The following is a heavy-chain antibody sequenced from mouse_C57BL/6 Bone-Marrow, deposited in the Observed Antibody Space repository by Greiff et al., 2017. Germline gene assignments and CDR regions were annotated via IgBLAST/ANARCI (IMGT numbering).Heavy chain of an antibody. D-gene: IGHD2-4*01. V-gene: IGHV1-15*01. J-gene: IGHJ1*03. Sequence: VQLQQSGAELVRPGASVTLSCKASGYTFTDYEMHWVKQTPVHGLEWIGAIDPETGGTAYNQKFKGKAIPTADKSSSTAYMELRSLTSEDSAVYYCTRPPPLYYDYWYFDVWGTGTTVTVSS. CDR1: GYTFTDYE. CDR2: IDPETGGT. CDR3: TRPPPLYYDYWYFDV.